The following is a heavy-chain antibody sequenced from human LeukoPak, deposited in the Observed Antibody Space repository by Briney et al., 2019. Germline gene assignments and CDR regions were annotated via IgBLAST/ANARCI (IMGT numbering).Heavy chain of an antibody. CDR2: IYYSGST. CDR1: GGSISSSSYY. J-gene: IGHJ6*02. D-gene: IGHD6-19*01. V-gene: IGHV4-39*01. Sequence: PSETLSLTCTVSGGSISSSSYYWGWIRQPPGKGLEWIGSIYYSGSTYYNLSLKSRVTISVDTSKNQFSLKLSSVTAADTAVYYCARGDEGVAGRLYYYGMDVWGQGTTVTVSS. CDR3: ARGDEGVAGRLYYYGMDV.